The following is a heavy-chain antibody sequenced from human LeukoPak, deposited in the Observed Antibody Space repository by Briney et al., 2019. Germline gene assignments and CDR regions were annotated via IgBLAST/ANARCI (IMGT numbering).Heavy chain of an antibody. D-gene: IGHD6-13*01. V-gene: IGHV3-53*01. CDR3: AGTKNIAAAGRLDY. Sequence: PGGSLRLSCAASGFTASANYMNWVRQASGKGLEWVSVLYSVGDTYYGDSVKGRFTISRDNSKNTLYLQMNSLRAEDTAVYYCAGTKNIAAAGRLDYWGQGTLVTVSS. CDR1: GFTASANY. CDR2: LYSVGDT. J-gene: IGHJ4*02.